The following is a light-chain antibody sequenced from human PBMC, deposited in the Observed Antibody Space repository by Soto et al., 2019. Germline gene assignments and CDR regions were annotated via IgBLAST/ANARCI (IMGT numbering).Light chain of an antibody. CDR3: QQRSNWPHT. Sequence: EIVLTQSPATLSLSPGERATLSCRASQSINSYLGWYQQKPGQAPRLLIYDASTRATGIPARFSGSGSGTDFTLTISSPEPEDFAVYYCQQRSNWPHTFGRGTRLEIK. J-gene: IGKJ2*01. CDR2: DAS. CDR1: QSINSY. V-gene: IGKV3-11*01.